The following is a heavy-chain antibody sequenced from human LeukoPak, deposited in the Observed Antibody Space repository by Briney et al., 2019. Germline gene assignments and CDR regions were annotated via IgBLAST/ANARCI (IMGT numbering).Heavy chain of an antibody. D-gene: IGHD2-2*01. CDR1: GYSISSGYY. J-gene: IGHJ3*02. Sequence: SETLSLTSTVSGYSISSGYYWGWIRQPPGKGLEWIGSIYHSGSTYYNPSLKSRVTISVDTSKNQFSLKLSSVTAADTAVYYCARQKCTSTSCLTKNAFDIWGQGTMVTVSS. V-gene: IGHV4-38-2*02. CDR3: ARQKCTSTSCLTKNAFDI. CDR2: IYHSGST.